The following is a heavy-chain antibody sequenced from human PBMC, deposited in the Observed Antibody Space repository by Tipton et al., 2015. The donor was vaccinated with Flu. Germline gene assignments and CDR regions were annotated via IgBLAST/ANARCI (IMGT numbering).Heavy chain of an antibody. Sequence: QLVQSGAEVKKPGASVKVSCKASGYTFTGYYMHWVRQAPGQGLEWMGWINPNSGGTNYAQKFQGRVTMTRDTSISTAYMELSRLRSDDTAVYYCARALDYDDSSGYYPNWFAPWGQGTLVPVSS. V-gene: IGHV1-2*02. J-gene: IGHJ5*02. CDR3: ARALDYDDSSGYYPNWFAP. CDR2: INPNSGGT. D-gene: IGHD3-22*01. CDR1: GYTFTGYY.